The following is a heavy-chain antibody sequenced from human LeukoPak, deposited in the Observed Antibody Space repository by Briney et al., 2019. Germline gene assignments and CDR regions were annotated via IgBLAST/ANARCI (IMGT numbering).Heavy chain of an antibody. V-gene: IGHV4-59*01. CDR1: GGSISSYY. D-gene: IGHD3-3*01. CDR3: ARGTIFGGFDP. CDR2: IYYSGST. J-gene: IGHJ5*02. Sequence: SETLSLTCTVSGGSISSYYWSWLRQPPGKGLEGLGYIYYSGSTNYNPSLKSLVTISVDTSKNQFSLKLSSVTAADTAVYYWARGTIFGGFDPWGQGTLVTVSS.